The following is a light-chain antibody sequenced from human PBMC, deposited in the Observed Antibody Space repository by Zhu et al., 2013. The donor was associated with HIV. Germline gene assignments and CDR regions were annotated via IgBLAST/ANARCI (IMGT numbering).Light chain of an antibody. Sequence: AIQLTQSPSSLSASVGDRVTITCRASQGINSALAWYQQKPGKAPKLLIYDASSLESGVPSRFSGSGSGTDFTLTISSLQPEDFATYYCQQFNSYPFTFGEGPRWRSN. CDR2: DAS. CDR3: QQFNSYPFT. J-gene: IGKJ4*01. V-gene: IGKV1-13*02. CDR1: QGINSA.